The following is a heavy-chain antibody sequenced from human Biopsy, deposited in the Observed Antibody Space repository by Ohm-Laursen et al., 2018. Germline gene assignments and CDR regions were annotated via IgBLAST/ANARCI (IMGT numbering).Heavy chain of an antibody. CDR1: GFSLSARGMC. D-gene: IGHD3-3*01. Sequence: PTQTLTLTCDFSGFSLSARGMCVSWIRQPPGKALEWLARIDWDDYKDYSVSLKDRLTISKATSENQVVLTMTNTDPADTGTYFCARTPIAIFSDGLVYRHRRHLQGMDVWGQGTAVTVS. V-gene: IGHV2-70*11. CDR3: ARTPIAIFSDGLVYRHRRHLQGMDV. CDR2: IDWDDYK. J-gene: IGHJ6*02.